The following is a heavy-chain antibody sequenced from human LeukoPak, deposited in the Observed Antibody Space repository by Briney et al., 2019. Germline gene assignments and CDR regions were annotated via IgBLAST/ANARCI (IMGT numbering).Heavy chain of an antibody. CDR1: GGSISSYY. D-gene: IGHD6-13*01. V-gene: IGHV4-59*01. Sequence: SETLSLTCTVSGGSISSYYWSWIRQLPGKGLEWIGYIYYSGSTNYNPSLKSRVTISVDTSKNQFSLKLSSVTAADTAVYYCARLSSSWDSGYFDYWGQGTLVTVSS. CDR2: IYYSGST. CDR3: ARLSSSWDSGYFDY. J-gene: IGHJ4*02.